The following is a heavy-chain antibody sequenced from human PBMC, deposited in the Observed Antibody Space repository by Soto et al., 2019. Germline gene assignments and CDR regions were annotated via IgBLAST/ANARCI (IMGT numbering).Heavy chain of an antibody. CDR1: GVTFSSYA. Sequence: EVQLLESGGGLVQPGGSLRLSCAASGVTFSSYAMSWVRQAPGKGLEWVSAISGSGGSTYYADSVKGRFNFSRDNSKNMLYLQMKSLRAEDTAVYYCAKTANGWFSAFDIMGQGTMFTFSS. CDR3: AKTANGWFSAFDI. J-gene: IGHJ3*02. CDR2: ISGSGGST. V-gene: IGHV3-23*01. D-gene: IGHD6-19*01.